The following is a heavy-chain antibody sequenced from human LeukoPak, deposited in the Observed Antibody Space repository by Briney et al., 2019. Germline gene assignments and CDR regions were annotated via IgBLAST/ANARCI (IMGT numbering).Heavy chain of an antibody. J-gene: IGHJ6*03. CDR1: GYSMSSGYY. Sequence: SETLSLTCTVSGYSMSSGYYWSWIRQPAGKGLEWIGRIYTSGSTNYNPSLKSRVTMSVDTSKNQFSLKLSSVTAADTAVYYCARTPSMVRGVITPYYYYYMDVWGEGTTVTVSS. CDR2: IYTSGST. CDR3: ARTPSMVRGVITPYYYYYMDV. V-gene: IGHV4-4*07. D-gene: IGHD3-10*01.